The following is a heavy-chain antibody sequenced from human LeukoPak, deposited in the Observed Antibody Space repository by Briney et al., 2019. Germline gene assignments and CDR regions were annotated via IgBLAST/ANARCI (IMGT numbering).Heavy chain of an antibody. D-gene: IGHD6-19*01. V-gene: IGHV4-38-2*02. Sequence: SETLSLTCTVSGYSISSGYYWDWIRQPPGKGLEWIGSIYHSGSTYYNPSLKSRVTISVDTSKNQFSLKLSSVTAADTAVYYCARTKSQWLVDYWGQGTLVTVSS. CDR3: ARTKSQWLVDY. CDR1: GYSISSGYY. CDR2: IYHSGST. J-gene: IGHJ4*02.